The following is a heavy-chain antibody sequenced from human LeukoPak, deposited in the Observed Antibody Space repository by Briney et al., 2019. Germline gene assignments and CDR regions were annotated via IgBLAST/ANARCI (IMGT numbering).Heavy chain of an antibody. J-gene: IGHJ6*04. V-gene: IGHV3-48*03. CDR2: ISSSGSTK. D-gene: IGHD5-12*01. CDR1: GFTFSSYE. Sequence: GGSLRLSCAASGFTFSSYEMNWVRQAPGKGLEWVSYISSSGSTKYYADSVKGRFTISRDNAKNSLYLQMNSLRAEDTAVYYCAKKDYGGYAYYYYGLDVWGKGTTVTVSS. CDR3: AKKDYGGYAYYYYGLDV.